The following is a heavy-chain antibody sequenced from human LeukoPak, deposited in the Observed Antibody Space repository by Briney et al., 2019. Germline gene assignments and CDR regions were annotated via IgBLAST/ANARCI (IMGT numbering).Heavy chain of an antibody. CDR1: GYTFTSYD. CDR3: ARGLGGTLRYYYYYYMDV. D-gene: IGHD1-1*01. V-gene: IGHV1-8*01. CDR2: MNPNSGNT. Sequence: GASVKVSCKASGYTFTSYDINWVRQATGQGLEWMGWMNPNSGNTGYAQKFQGRVTMTRNTSISTAYMGLSSLRSEDTAVYYCARGLGGTLRYYYYYYMDVWGKGTTVTVSS. J-gene: IGHJ6*03.